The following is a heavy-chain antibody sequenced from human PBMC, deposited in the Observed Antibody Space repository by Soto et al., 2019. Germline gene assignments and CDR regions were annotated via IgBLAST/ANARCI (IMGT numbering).Heavy chain of an antibody. Sequence: SGPTLVNPTPTLTLTCTFSGFPLSTSGMRVSWIRQPPGQALEWLARIDGDDNKYYSTSTQTRLTISKDSSKNQVVLTMSNMDPVDTGTYYCARSMPAAGTFDYWGQGTLVTVSS. CDR1: GFPLSTSGMR. V-gene: IGHV2-70*04. J-gene: IGHJ4*02. D-gene: IGHD6-13*01. CDR2: IDGDDNK. CDR3: ARSMPAAGTFDY.